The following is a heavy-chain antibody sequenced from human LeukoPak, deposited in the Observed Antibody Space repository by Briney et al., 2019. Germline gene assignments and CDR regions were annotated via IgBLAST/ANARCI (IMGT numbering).Heavy chain of an antibody. CDR3: ARDAGGETAIWPPYYYYGMDV. CDR1: GYSISSGYY. V-gene: IGHV4-38-2*02. D-gene: IGHD2-21*02. CDR2: IYHSGST. Sequence: SETLSLTCTVSGYSISSGYYWGWIRQPPGKGLEWVGSIYHSGSTYYNPSLKSRVTISVDTSKNQFSLKLSSVTAADTAVYYCARDAGGETAIWPPYYYYGMDVWGQGTTVTVSS. J-gene: IGHJ6*02.